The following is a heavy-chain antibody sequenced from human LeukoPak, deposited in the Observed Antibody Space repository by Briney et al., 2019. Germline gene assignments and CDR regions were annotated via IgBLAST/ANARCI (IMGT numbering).Heavy chain of an antibody. D-gene: IGHD3-9*01. J-gene: IGHJ4*02. V-gene: IGHV1-8*01. CDR3: ARVPPEVLRYSGDY. CDR2: MSPSNRNT. CDR1: GYTFSSYH. Sequence: GASLKVSCNASGYTFSSYHVNWVRQATGQGLEWMGRMSPSNRNTVNARKFQGRATMARNASTGTACGELSSLRSEDTAVYYCARVPPEVLRYSGDYWGQGTLVTVSS.